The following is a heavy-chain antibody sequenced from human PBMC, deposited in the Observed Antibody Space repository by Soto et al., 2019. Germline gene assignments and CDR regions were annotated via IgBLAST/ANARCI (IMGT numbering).Heavy chain of an antibody. V-gene: IGHV3-53*04. D-gene: IGHD5-12*01. J-gene: IGHJ4*02. Sequence: GGSLRLSCAASGFVVSSNYMSWVRQAPGKGLEWVSVIYSGSSTYYADSVKGRFIISRHISKNTLYLQMNSLRAEDTAVYYCGYSGYDWYYFDYWGQGTLVTVSS. CDR1: GFVVSSNY. CDR3: GYSGYDWYYFDY. CDR2: IYSGSST.